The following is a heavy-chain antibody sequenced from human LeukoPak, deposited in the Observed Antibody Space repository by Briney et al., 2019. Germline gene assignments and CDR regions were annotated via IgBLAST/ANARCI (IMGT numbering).Heavy chain of an antibody. CDR2: ISSSGSTM. CDR3: AKDRGIISDY. CDR1: GFTFSSYE. D-gene: IGHD3-10*01. V-gene: IGHV3-48*03. J-gene: IGHJ4*02. Sequence: PGGSLRLSCAASGFTFSSYEMNWVRQAPGKGLEWVSYISSSGSTMYYADSVKGRFTISRDNSKNTLYLQMNSLRAEDTAVYYCAKDRGIISDYWGQGILVTVSS.